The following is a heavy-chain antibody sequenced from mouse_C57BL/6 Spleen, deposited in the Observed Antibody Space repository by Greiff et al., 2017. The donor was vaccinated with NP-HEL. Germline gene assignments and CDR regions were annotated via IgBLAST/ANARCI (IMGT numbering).Heavy chain of an antibody. D-gene: IGHD2-4*01. CDR3: ARGGYDYSYWYFDV. CDR2: INPNNGGT. CDR1: GYTFTDYY. V-gene: IGHV1-26*01. J-gene: IGHJ1*03. Sequence: EVQLQQSGPELVKPGASVKLSCKASGYTFTDYYMNWVKQSHGKSLEWIGDINPNNGGTSYNQKFKGKATLTVDKSSSTAYMELRSLTSEDSAVYYCARGGYDYSYWYFDVWGTGTTVTVSS.